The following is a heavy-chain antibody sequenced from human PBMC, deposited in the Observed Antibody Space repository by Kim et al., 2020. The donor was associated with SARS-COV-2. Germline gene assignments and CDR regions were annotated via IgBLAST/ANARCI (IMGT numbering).Heavy chain of an antibody. Sequence: SQTLSLTCAISGDSVSSNSAAWNWIRQSPSRGLEWLGRTYYRSKWYNDYAVSVKSRITINPDTSKNQFSLQLNSVTPEDTAVYYCARDVESRFLEWYYYYYGMDVWGQGTTVTVSS. CDR2: TYYRSKWYN. J-gene: IGHJ6*02. V-gene: IGHV6-1*01. D-gene: IGHD3-3*01. CDR1: GDSVSSNSAA. CDR3: ARDVESRFLEWYYYYYGMDV.